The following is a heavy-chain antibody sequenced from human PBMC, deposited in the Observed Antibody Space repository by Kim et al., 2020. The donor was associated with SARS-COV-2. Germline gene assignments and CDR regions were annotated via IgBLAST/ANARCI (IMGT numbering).Heavy chain of an antibody. CDR2: INAGNGKT. CDR1: GYTFSTYG. Sequence: ASVKVSCKASGYTFSTYGMHWMRQAPGQRLEWMGWINAGNGKTAYSQKIQGRVTITRDTSASTAYMELSSPRSEDTAIYYCATLVGTTTTTDFDYWGQGTLVTVSS. J-gene: IGHJ4*02. D-gene: IGHD1-26*01. CDR3: ATLVGTTTTTDFDY. V-gene: IGHV1-3*01.